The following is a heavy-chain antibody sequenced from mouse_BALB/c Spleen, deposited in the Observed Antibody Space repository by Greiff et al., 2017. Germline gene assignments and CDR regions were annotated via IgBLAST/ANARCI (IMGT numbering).Heavy chain of an antibody. J-gene: IGHJ3*01. V-gene: IGHV5-17*02. D-gene: IGHD4-1*01. CDR2: ISSGSSTI. CDR1: GFTFSSFG. Sequence: EVKLMESGGGLVQPGGSRKLSCAASGFTFSSFGMHWVRQAPEKGLEWVAYISSGSSTIYYADTVKGRFTISRDNPKNTLFLQMTSLRSEDTAMYYCARTGFADWGQGTLVTVSA. CDR3: ARTGFAD.